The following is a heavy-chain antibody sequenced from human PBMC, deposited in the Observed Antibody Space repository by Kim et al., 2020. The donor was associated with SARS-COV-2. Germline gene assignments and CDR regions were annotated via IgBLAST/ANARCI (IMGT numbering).Heavy chain of an antibody. Sequence: GGSLRLSCAASGFTFSSYAMSWVRQAPGKGLEWVSAISGSGGSTYYADSVKGRFTISRDNSKNTLYLQMNSLRAEDTAVYYCAKVIRSGWYWGYFDYWGQGTLVTVSS. J-gene: IGHJ4*02. CDR2: ISGSGGST. CDR3: AKVIRSGWYWGYFDY. V-gene: IGHV3-23*01. D-gene: IGHD6-19*01. CDR1: GFTFSSYA.